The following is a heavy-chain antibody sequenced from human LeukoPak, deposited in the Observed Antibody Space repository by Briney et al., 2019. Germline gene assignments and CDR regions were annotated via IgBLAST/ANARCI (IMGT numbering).Heavy chain of an antibody. V-gene: IGHV3-7*01. CDR2: IKQDGSEK. CDR3: ARDSPDRSSWYWFDP. D-gene: IGHD6-13*01. J-gene: IGHJ5*02. CDR1: GFTFSSYW. Sequence: GGSLRLSCAASGFTFSSYWMSWVRQAPGKGLEWVANIKQDGSEKYYVDSVKGRFTISRDNAKNSLYLQMNSLRAEDTAVYYCARDSPDRSSWYWFDPWGQGTLVTVSS.